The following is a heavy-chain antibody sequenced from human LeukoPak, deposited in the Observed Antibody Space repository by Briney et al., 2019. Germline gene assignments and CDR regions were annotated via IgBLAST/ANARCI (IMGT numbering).Heavy chain of an antibody. CDR2: IYYSGST. Sequence: PSETLSLTCTVSGGSISSYYWSWIRQPPGKGLEWIGYIYYSGSTNYNPSLKSRVTISVDTSKNQFSPKLSSVTAADTAVYYCARTTAADQGFYYYYGMDVWGKGTTVTVSS. D-gene: IGHD6-13*01. V-gene: IGHV4-59*01. CDR3: ARTTAADQGFYYYYGMDV. CDR1: GGSISSYY. J-gene: IGHJ6*04.